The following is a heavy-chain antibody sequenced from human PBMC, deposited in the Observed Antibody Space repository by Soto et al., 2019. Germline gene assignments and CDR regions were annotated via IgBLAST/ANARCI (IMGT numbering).Heavy chain of an antibody. D-gene: IGHD6-19*01. CDR2: IYTSGNT. V-gene: IGHV4-4*07. J-gene: IGHJ4*02. Sequence: PSETLSLTCTLSGGCISSCYLRWSRQPAGKGLEWIGRIYTSGNTDYNPSLKSRVTMSVATSKNQFSLKLSSVTGADTAVYYCARVVHPYSSGWYGGDYFDYWGQGTLVTVSS. CDR3: ARVVHPYSSGWYGGDYFDY. CDR1: GGCISSCY.